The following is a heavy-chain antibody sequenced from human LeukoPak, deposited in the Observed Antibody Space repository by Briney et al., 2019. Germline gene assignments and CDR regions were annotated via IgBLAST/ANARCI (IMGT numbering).Heavy chain of an antibody. CDR1: GGSISSSSYY. V-gene: IGHV4-39*01. D-gene: IGHD3-10*01. CDR3: ASYPIDYYGSGSYAVDY. J-gene: IGHJ4*02. Sequence: SETLSLTCTVSGGSISSSSYYWGWIRQPPGKGLEWIGSIYYSGSTYYSPSLKSRVTISVDTSKNQFSLKLSSVTAADTAVYYCASYPIDYYGSGSYAVDYWGQGTLVTVSS. CDR2: IYYSGST.